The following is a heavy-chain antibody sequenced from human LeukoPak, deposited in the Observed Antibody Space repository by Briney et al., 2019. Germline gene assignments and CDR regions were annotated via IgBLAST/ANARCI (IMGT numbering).Heavy chain of an antibody. D-gene: IGHD6-13*01. CDR2: IYTSGST. V-gene: IGHV4-4*07. CDR1: GGSISSYY. J-gene: IGHJ2*01. CDR3: ARSGVAAAASWYFDL. Sequence: SETLSLTCTVSGGSISSYYWSWIRQPAGKGLEWIARIYTSGSTNYNPSLKSRVTMSVDTSKNQFSLKLSSVTAANTAVYYCARSGVAAAASWYFDLWGRGTLVTVSS.